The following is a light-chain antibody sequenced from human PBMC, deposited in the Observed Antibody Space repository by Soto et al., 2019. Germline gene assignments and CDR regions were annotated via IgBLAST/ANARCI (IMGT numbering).Light chain of an antibody. CDR2: DAS. Sequence: ESVLTQSPATLSLSPGERATLSCRASQSVSSYLAWYQQKPGQAPRLLIYDASNRATGIPARFSASGSGTDFTLTISSLEPEDFAFYYCQQRSNWPPVTFGGGTKVEIK. CDR3: QQRSNWPPVT. J-gene: IGKJ4*01. CDR1: QSVSSY. V-gene: IGKV3-11*01.